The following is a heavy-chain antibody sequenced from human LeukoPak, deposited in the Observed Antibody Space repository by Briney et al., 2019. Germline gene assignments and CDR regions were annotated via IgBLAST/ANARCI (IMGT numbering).Heavy chain of an antibody. CDR2: ISGSGETT. V-gene: IGHV3-23*01. J-gene: IGHJ4*02. CDR3: AKETPHFDY. Sequence: PGGSLRLSCAASGFTFSNYAMHWVRQAPGKGLEWVSVISGSGETTYYADSVKGRFTVSRDNSKNTLYLQMNSLRAEDTAVYYCAKETPHFDYWGQGTLVTVSS. CDR1: GFTFSNYA.